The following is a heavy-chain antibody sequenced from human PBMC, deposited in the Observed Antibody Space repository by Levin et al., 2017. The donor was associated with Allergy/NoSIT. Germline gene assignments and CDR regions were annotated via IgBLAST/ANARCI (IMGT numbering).Heavy chain of an antibody. CDR1: GFTFGDYA. V-gene: IGHV3-49*03. CDR2: IRSKAYGGTT. Sequence: PGGSLRLSCTASGFTFGDYAMSWFRQAPGKGLEWVGFIRSKAYGGTTEYAASVKGRFTISRDDSKSIAYLQMNSLKTEDTAVYYCTRGGIVVVVAATLRDYFDYWGQGTLVTVSS. J-gene: IGHJ4*02. CDR3: TRGGIVVVVAATLRDYFDY. D-gene: IGHD2-15*01.